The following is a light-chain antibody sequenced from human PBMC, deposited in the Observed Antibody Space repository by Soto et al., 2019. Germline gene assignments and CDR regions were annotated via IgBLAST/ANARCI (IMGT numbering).Light chain of an antibody. V-gene: IGLV2-8*01. Sequence: QSVLTQPPSASGSPGQSVTISCTGTSGDVGGYNYVSWYQQHPGKVPKLMIYEVSKRPSGVPDRFSGSKSGNTASLTVSGLQAEDEADYYCSSYAGRNTDYVFGTGTKVTVL. CDR1: SGDVGGYNY. J-gene: IGLJ1*01. CDR2: EVS. CDR3: SSYAGRNTDYV.